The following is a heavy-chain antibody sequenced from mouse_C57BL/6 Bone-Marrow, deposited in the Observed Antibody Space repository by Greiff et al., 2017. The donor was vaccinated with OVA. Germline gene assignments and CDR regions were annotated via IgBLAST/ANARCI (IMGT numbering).Heavy chain of an antibody. Sequence: QVQLQQSGAELVRPGASVTLSCKASGYTFTGYEMHWVKQTPGQGLEWIGAIDPETGCTAYNQKFKGKAILTADKSSSTAYMELRSLTSEDSAVYYCTRGYSNYYAMDYWGRGTSVTVSS. V-gene: IGHV1-15*01. J-gene: IGHJ4*01. CDR2: IDPETGCT. CDR3: TRGYSNYYAMDY. D-gene: IGHD2-5*01. CDR1: GYTFTGYE.